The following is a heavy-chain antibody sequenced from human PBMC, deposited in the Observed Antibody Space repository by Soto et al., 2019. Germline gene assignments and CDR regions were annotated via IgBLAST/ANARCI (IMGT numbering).Heavy chain of an antibody. Sequence: SVKVSCKASGGTFSSYAISWVRQAPGQGLEWMGGIIPIFGTANYAQKFQGRVTITADESTSTAYMELSSLRSEDTAVYYCARHGYCSGGSCYSFDYCGPGTLVTVSS. CDR1: GGTFSSYA. J-gene: IGHJ4*02. CDR3: ARHGYCSGGSCYSFDY. CDR2: IIPIFGTA. D-gene: IGHD2-15*01. V-gene: IGHV1-69*13.